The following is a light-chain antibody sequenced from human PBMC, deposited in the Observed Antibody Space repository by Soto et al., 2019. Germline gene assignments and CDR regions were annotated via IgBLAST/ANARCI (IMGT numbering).Light chain of an antibody. J-gene: IGLJ3*02. CDR3: SSYTSSSTGV. CDR1: SSDVGGYKY. CDR2: DVS. V-gene: IGLV2-14*03. Sequence: QSALTQPASVSGSPGQSITISCTGTSSDVGGYKYVSWYQQHPGKAPKLMIYDVSNRPSGVSNRFSGSKSGNTASLIISGLQAEDEADYYCSSYTSSSTGVIGGGTQLTVL.